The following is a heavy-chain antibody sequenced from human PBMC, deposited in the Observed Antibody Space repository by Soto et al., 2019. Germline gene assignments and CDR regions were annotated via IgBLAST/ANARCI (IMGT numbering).Heavy chain of an antibody. CDR1: GGTFSSYT. V-gene: IGHV1-69*02. Sequence: GASVKVSWKASGGTFSSYTISWVRQAPGQGLEWMGRIIPILGIANYAQKFQGRVTITADKSTSTAYMELSSLRSEDTAVYYCAGAGTTNYYYYYMDVWGKGTTVTVSS. CDR3: AGAGTTNYYYYYMDV. D-gene: IGHD1-7*01. CDR2: IIPILGIA. J-gene: IGHJ6*03.